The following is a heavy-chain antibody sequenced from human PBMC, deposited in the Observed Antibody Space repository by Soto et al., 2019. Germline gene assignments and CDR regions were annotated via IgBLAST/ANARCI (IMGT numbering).Heavy chain of an antibody. CDR3: AKIGTSSSVSLPLVLLDY. J-gene: IGHJ4*02. CDR1: GFTFISYA. Sequence: GGSLRLSCAASGFTFISYAMSWVRQAPGKGLEWVSAISGSGGSTYYAGSVKGRFTISRDNSKNTLYLQMNNLRVEDTAVYYCAKIGTSSSVSLPLVLLDYWGQGALVTVSS. CDR2: ISGSGGST. V-gene: IGHV3-23*01. D-gene: IGHD6-6*01.